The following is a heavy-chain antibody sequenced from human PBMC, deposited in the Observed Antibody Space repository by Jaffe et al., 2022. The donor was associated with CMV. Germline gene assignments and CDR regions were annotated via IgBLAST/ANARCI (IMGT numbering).Heavy chain of an antibody. Sequence: QLQLQESGPGLVKPSETLSLTCTVSGGSISSSSYYWGWIRQPPGKGLEWIGSIYYSGSTYYNPSLKSRVTISVDTSKNQFSLKLSSVTAADTAVYYCARTLYSSSWYRPHTYFDYWGQGTLVTVSS. J-gene: IGHJ4*02. V-gene: IGHV4-39*01. CDR1: GGSISSSSYY. CDR3: ARTLYSSSWYRPHTYFDY. CDR2: IYYSGST. D-gene: IGHD6-13*01.